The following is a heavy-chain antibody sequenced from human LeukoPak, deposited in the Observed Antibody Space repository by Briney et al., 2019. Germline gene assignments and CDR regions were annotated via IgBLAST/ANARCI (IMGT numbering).Heavy chain of an antibody. CDR1: GFTFDDYA. Sequence: PGGSLRLSCAASGFTFDDYAMHWVRQAPGKGLEWVSGISWNSGSINYADSVKGRFTISRDNARNSLYLQMNSLRAEDTALYYWGKDIGSWGAPLDYWGQGTLVTVSS. J-gene: IGHJ4*02. V-gene: IGHV3-9*01. D-gene: IGHD1-26*01. CDR2: ISWNSGSI. CDR3: GKDIGSWGAPLDY.